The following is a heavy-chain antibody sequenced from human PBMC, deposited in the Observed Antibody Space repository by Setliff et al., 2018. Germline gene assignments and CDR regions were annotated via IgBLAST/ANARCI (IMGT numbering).Heavy chain of an antibody. D-gene: IGHD2-21*02. CDR3: VKDPSVYGADSGSI. Sequence: PGGSLRLSCAASGFTVSSFSMHWVRQAPGKGLESVSAISSTGIPIYYADSVKARFSISRDDAKNTLYLQMTSLRADDTAVYYCVKDPSVYGADSGSIWGQGTMVTVSS. V-gene: IGHV3-64D*09. J-gene: IGHJ3*02. CDR1: GFTVSSFS. CDR2: ISSTGIPI.